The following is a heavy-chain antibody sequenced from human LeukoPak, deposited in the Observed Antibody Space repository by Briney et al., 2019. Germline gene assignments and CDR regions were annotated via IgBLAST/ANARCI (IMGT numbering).Heavy chain of an antibody. CDR2: IYYSGST. J-gene: IGHJ6*03. V-gene: IGHV4-39*07. CDR3: VRVGFCSGSRCHMHYYYYMDV. CDR1: GVSIDSSNYY. Sequence: SETLSLTCPVSGVSIDSSNYYWGWIRQPPGKGLEWIGSIYYSGSTYYNPSLKSRLSISVDTSKNHFSLKLRSVTAADTAVYYCVRVGFCSGSRCHMHYYYYMDVRGNGTTVSVSS. D-gene: IGHD2-2*02.